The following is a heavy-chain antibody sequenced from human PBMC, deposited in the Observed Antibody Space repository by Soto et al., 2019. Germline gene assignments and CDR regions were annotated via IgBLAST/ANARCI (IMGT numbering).Heavy chain of an antibody. V-gene: IGHV3-30*18. CDR3: AKGAEGIVVGWFDP. CDR1: GFTFSSYG. CDR2: ISYDGSNK. D-gene: IGHD2-2*01. Sequence: GGSLRLSCAASGFTFSSYGMHWVRQAPGKGLEWVAVISYDGSNKYYADSVKGRFTISRDNSKNTLYLQMNSLRAEDTAVYYCAKGAEGIVVGWFDPWGQGTLVTVSS. J-gene: IGHJ5*02.